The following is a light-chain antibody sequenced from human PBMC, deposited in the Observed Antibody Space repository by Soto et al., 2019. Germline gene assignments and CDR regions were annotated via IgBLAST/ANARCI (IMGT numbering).Light chain of an antibody. V-gene: IGLV2-23*02. CDR2: EVN. CDR1: SSDVGSYYP. CDR3: CSYAGDTTSFV. J-gene: IGLJ1*01. Sequence: QSALTQPASMSGSPGQSITISCTGTSSDVGSYYPVSWFQQHPGKAPKLIIYEVNKRPSGVSDRFSGSKSGNTASLTISGLQAGDEAEYYCCSYAGDTTSFVFGTGTKLTVL.